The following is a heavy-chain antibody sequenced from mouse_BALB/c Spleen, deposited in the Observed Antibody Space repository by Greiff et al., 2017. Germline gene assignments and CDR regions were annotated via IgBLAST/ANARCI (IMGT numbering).Heavy chain of an antibody. CDR2: IGPETGGT. J-gene: IGHJ4*01. CDR3: ARKGIDSAMDY. Sequence: VQLQQSGAELVRPGASVTLSCKASGYTFTDYEMHWVKQTPVHGLEWIGAIGPETGGTAYNQKFKGKVTLTADKSSSTVYMELRSLTSEDSAVYYCARKGIDSAMDYWGQGTSVTVSS. CDR1: GYTFTDYE. V-gene: IGHV1-15*01. D-gene: IGHD3-2*01.